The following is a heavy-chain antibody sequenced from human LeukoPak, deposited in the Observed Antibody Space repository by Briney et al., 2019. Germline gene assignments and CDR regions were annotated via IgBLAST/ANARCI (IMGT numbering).Heavy chain of an antibody. V-gene: IGHV3-53*01. CDR2: IYSGGST. D-gene: IGHD2-2*02. CDR1: GFTVSSNY. CDR3: AKEGCSSTSCYRNYFDY. J-gene: IGHJ4*02. Sequence: GGSLRLSCAPSGFTVSSNYMSWVRQAPGKGLEWVSVIYSGGSTYYADSVKGRFTISRDNSKNTLYLQMNSLRAEDTAVYYCAKEGCSSTSCYRNYFDYWGQGTLVTVSS.